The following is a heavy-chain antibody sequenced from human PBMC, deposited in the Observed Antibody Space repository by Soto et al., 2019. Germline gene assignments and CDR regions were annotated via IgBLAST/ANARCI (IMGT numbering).Heavy chain of an antibody. CDR1: GGSVSSNY. Sequence: SETRSLTWTVFGGSVSSNYWSWIRQSPGKGLEWIAYVYYSGSTNYNPSFKSRVTISADTSKNQFSLKLNSVTAADTAVYYCAWSTYYEYFQYWGRGTLVTVS. V-gene: IGHV4-59*02. J-gene: IGHJ1*01. CDR3: AWSTYYEYFQY. CDR2: VYYSGST. D-gene: IGHD1-26*01.